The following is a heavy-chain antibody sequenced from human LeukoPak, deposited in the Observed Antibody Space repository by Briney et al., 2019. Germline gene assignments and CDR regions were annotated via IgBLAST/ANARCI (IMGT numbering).Heavy chain of an antibody. V-gene: IGHV3-30*18. CDR3: AKGEPNILAAASGSEFDY. D-gene: IGHD6-13*01. CDR2: ISYDGSNK. CDR1: GFTFSSYG. Sequence: GGSLRLSCAASGFTFSSYGMHWVRQAPGKGLEWVAVISYDGSNKYYADSVKGRFTISRDNSKNTLYLQMNSLRAEDTAVYYCAKGEPNILAAASGSEFDYWGQGTLATVSS. J-gene: IGHJ4*02.